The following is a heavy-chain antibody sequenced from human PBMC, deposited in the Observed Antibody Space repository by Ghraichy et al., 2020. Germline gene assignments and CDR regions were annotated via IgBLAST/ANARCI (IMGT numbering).Heavy chain of an antibody. D-gene: IGHD1-1*01. CDR1: GYTFTSYG. Sequence: ASVKVSCKASGYTFTSYGISWVRQAPGQGLKWMGWLSAYNGNTNYAQKLQGRVTMTTDTSTSTAYMELRSLRSDDTAVYYCARAWDDHENNDAFDVWGQGTMVNVYS. J-gene: IGHJ3*01. CDR2: LSAYNGNT. V-gene: IGHV1-18*01. CDR3: ARAWDDHENNDAFDV.